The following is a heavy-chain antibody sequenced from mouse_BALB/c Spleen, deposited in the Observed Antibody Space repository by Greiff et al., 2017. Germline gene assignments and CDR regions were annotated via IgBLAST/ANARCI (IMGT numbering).Heavy chain of an antibody. Sequence: EVQVVESGPELVKPGASVKIPCKASGYTFTDYNMDWVKQSHGKSLEWIGDINPNNGGTIYNQKFKGKATLTVDKSSSTAYMELRSLTSEDTAVYYCARGHYRYDPFAYWGQGTTLTVSS. J-gene: IGHJ2*01. CDR1: GYTFTDYN. D-gene: IGHD2-14*01. CDR3: ARGHYRYDPFAY. CDR2: INPNNGGT. V-gene: IGHV1-18*01.